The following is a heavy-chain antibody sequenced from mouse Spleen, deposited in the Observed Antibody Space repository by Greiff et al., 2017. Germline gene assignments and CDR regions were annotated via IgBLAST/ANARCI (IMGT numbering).Heavy chain of an antibody. J-gene: IGHJ2*01. D-gene: IGHD2-1*01. CDR1: GFTFSSFG. Sequence: EVKLMESGGGLVQPGGSRKLSCAASGFTFSSFGMHWVRQAPEKGLEWVAYISSGSSTIYYADTVKGRFTISRDNPKNTLFLQMTSLRSEDTAMYYCAINPRNLYFDYWGQGTTLTVSS. V-gene: IGHV5-17*02. CDR2: ISSGSSTI. CDR3: AINPRNLYFDY.